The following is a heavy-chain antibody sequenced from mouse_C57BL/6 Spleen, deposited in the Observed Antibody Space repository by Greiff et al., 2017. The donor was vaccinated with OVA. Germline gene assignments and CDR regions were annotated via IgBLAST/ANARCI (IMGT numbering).Heavy chain of an antibody. Sequence: QVQLQQPGAELVKPGASVKLSCKASGYTFTSYWMHWVKQRPGQGLEWIGMIHPNSGSTNYNEKFKSKATLTVDKSSSTAYMQLSSLTSEDSAVYYCARLQRSPSWYFEVWGTGTTVTVSS. V-gene: IGHV1-64*01. CDR3: ARLQRSPSWYFEV. CDR2: IHPNSGST. D-gene: IGHD1-1*01. J-gene: IGHJ1*03. CDR1: GYTFTSYW.